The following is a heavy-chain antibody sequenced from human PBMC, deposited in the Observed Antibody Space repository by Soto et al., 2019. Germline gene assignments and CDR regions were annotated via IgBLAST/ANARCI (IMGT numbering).Heavy chain of an antibody. V-gene: IGHV4-39*01. CDR1: GGSISSSDGYY. J-gene: IGHJ4*02. Sequence: QLHLQESGPGLVKPSETLSLTCTVSGGSISSSDGYYWAWIRQSPGKGLLWVGNIYYSGNTHYHPSLMSRVTLSVDTSKNQFSLRLSSVTAADTAVYYCARHPSSGCHQFWSQGTLVTVSS. CDR3: ARHPSSGCHQF. CDR2: IYYSGNT. D-gene: IGHD3-22*01.